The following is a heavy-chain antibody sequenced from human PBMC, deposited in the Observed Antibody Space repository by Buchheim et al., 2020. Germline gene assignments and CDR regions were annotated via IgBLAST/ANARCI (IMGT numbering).Heavy chain of an antibody. Sequence: VQLVESGGGLVQPGGSLRLSCAASGFTFSDLWMHWVRQTPGKGLMWVSRINSDGSSTIYGESVKGRFTDSRDNAKNTLYLQMNSLRAEDTGVYYCARDPLLNGGTLDYWGQGT. CDR2: INSDGSST. CDR1: GFTFSDLW. J-gene: IGHJ4*02. CDR3: ARDPLLNGGTLDY. V-gene: IGHV3-74*01. D-gene: IGHD1-1*01.